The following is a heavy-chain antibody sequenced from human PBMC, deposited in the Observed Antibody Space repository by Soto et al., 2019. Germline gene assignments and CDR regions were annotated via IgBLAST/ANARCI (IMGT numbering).Heavy chain of an antibody. D-gene: IGHD4-17*01. CDR1: GFTFTSSA. V-gene: IGHV1-58*01. J-gene: IGHJ4*02. CDR2: IVVGSGNT. CDR3: AAERINGDYDLPQD. Sequence: QMKLVQSGPEVKKPGTSVKVSCKASGFTFTSSAVQWVRQARGQRLEWIGWIVVGSGNTNYAQKFQERVTITRDMSTSTAYMELSSLRSEDTAVYYCAAERINGDYDLPQDWGQGTLVTVSS.